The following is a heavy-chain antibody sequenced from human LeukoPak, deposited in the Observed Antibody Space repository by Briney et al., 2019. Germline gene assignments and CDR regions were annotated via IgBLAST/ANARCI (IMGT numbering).Heavy chain of an antibody. CDR1: GYTFTSYV. CDR3: ARDSRDGYQFDY. J-gene: IGHJ4*02. D-gene: IGHD5-24*01. Sequence: ASVKVSCKASGYTFTSYVMNWVRQAPGQRLEWMGWINAGNGNTEYSQKFQGRVTITRDTSARIAYMELSSLRSEDTAVYYCARDSRDGYQFDYWGQGTLVTVSS. V-gene: IGHV1-3*01. CDR2: INAGNGNT.